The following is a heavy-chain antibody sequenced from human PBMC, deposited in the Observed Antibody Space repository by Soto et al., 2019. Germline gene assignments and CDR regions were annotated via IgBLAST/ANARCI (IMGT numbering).Heavy chain of an antibody. V-gene: IGHV1-69*01. D-gene: IGHD2-15*01. CDR3: ARGGIVAVPAALSSYHDYPHHLFDS. CDR2: IIPMFAAS. J-gene: IGHJ4*02. CDR1: GGSFSDFA. Sequence: QVQLAQSGAEVRKPGSSVKVSCGASGGSFSDFAFSWVRQAPGQRLEWMGGIIPMFAASKYAQRFQDRVTISAGDSTNTVCLALRSLTSDDTATYYCARGGIVAVPAALSSYHDYPHHLFDSWCQGTLVTVSS.